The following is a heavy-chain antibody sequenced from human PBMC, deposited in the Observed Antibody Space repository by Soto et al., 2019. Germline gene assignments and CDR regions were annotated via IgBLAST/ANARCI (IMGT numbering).Heavy chain of an antibody. D-gene: IGHD1-20*01. Sequence: QVQLQESGPGLVKPSQTLSLTCTVSGGSISSGGYYWSWIRQHPGKGLEWIGYIYYSGSTYYNPCLKSRVTTSVDTSKNQFSLKLSSVTAADTAVYYCASVKYNWNHRDAFDIWGQGTMVTVSS. J-gene: IGHJ3*02. CDR1: GGSISSGGYY. CDR2: IYYSGST. CDR3: ASVKYNWNHRDAFDI. V-gene: IGHV4-31*03.